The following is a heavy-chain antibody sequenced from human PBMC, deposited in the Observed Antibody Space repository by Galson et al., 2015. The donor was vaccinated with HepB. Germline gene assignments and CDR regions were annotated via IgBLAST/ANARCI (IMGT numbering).Heavy chain of an antibody. CDR2: INSDGSST. V-gene: IGHV3-74*01. CDR1: GFTFSSYW. D-gene: IGHD3-10*01. J-gene: IGHJ6*02. Sequence: SLRLSCAASGFTFSSYWMHWVRQAPGKGLVWVSRINSDGSSTSYADSVKGRFTISRDNAKNTLYLQMNSLRAEDTAVYYCARDKGRVRGVIITNPKYYYYYGMDVWGQGTTVTVSS. CDR3: ARDKGRVRGVIITNPKYYYYYGMDV.